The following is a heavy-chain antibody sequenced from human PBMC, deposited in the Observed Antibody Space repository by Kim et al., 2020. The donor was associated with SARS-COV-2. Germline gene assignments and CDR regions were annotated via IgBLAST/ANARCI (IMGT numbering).Heavy chain of an antibody. CDR1: GGSFSGYY. D-gene: IGHD6-13*01. J-gene: IGHJ6*01. CDR3: ARAQAAAGTDYYYGMDV. V-gene: IGHV4-34*01. CDR2: INHSGST. Sequence: SETLSLTCAVYGGSFSGYYWSWIRQPPGKGLEWIGVINHSGSTNYNPSLKSRVTISVDTSKNQFSLKLSSVTAADTAVYYCARAQAAAGTDYYYGMDVWG.